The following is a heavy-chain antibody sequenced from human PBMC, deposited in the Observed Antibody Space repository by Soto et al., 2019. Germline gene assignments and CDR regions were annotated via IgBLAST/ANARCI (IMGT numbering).Heavy chain of an antibody. V-gene: IGHV4-30-2*01. Sequence: PSETLSLTCAVSGGSISSGGYSWSWIRQPPGKGLEWIGYIYHSGSTYYNPSLKSRVTISVDRSKNQFSLKLSSVTAADTAVYYCARGDYYGSGSYAGGYGMDVWGQGTTVTVS. D-gene: IGHD3-10*01. CDR3: ARGDYYGSGSYAGGYGMDV. CDR1: GGSISSGGYS. CDR2: IYHSGST. J-gene: IGHJ6*02.